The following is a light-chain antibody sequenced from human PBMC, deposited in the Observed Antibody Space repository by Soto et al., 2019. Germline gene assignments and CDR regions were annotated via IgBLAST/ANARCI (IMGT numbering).Light chain of an antibody. J-gene: IGLJ2*01. CDR3: SSYTSTTTLVV. V-gene: IGLV2-14*01. CDR2: DVT. Sequence: QSVLTQPASVSGSPGQSITISCTGTSSDVGGYNYVSWYQHHPGKVPKLMIFDVTNRPPGVSSRFSGSKSGNTASLTISGLQAEDEAHYYCSSYTSTTTLVVFGGGTQLTVL. CDR1: SSDVGGYNY.